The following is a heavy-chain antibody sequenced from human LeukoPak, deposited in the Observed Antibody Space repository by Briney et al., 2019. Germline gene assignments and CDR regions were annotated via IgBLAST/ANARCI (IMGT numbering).Heavy chain of an antibody. D-gene: IGHD7-27*01. CDR2: IYYSGST. CDR3: ARHTGIRSAFDF. Sequence: SETLSLTCTVSGGSISSYYWSWIRQPPGKGLEWIGYIYYSGSTNYNPSLKSRVTISVDTSKNQFSLKLSSVTAADTAVYFCARHTGIRSAFDFWGQGTMVTVSS. V-gene: IGHV4-59*01. CDR1: GGSISSYY. J-gene: IGHJ3*01.